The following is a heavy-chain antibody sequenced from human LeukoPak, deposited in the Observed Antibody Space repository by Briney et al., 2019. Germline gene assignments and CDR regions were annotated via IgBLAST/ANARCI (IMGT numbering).Heavy chain of an antibody. CDR1: GFTFSSYA. D-gene: IGHD2-2*01. CDR2: ISGSGGST. V-gene: IGHV3-23*01. J-gene: IGHJ6*02. CDR3: ATDPGVVVVPAANHYYYGMDV. Sequence: GGSLRLSCAASGFTFSSYAMSWVRQAPGKGLEWVSAISGSGGSTYYADSVKGRFTISRDNSKNTLYLQMNSLRAEDTAVYYCATDPGVVVVPAANHYYYGMDVWGQGTTVTVSS.